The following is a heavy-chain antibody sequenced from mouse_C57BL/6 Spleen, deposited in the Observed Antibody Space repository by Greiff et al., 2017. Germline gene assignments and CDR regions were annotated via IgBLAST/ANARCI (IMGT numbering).Heavy chain of an antibody. Sequence: LVESGPELVKPGASVKISCKASGYAFSSSWMNWVKPRPGKGLEWIGRIYPGDGDTNYNGKFKGKATLTADKSSSTAYMQLSSLTSEDSAVYFCARQPRDYFDYWGQGTTLTVSS. CDR1: GYAFSSSW. CDR2: IYPGDGDT. J-gene: IGHJ2*01. CDR3: ARQPRDYFDY. V-gene: IGHV1-82*01.